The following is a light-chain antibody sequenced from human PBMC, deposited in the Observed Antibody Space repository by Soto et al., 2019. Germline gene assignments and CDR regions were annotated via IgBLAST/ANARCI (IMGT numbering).Light chain of an antibody. J-gene: IGKJ2*01. CDR1: QSISTW. Sequence: DIQMTQSPSTLSASVGDRVTITCRASQSISTWLAWYQQKPGKAPKLLIYDASILESGVPSRCSASGSGTEFTHTISSLQPDDFATYCCQQYNSYYTFGQGTKLEIK. CDR2: DAS. V-gene: IGKV1-5*01. CDR3: QQYNSYYT.